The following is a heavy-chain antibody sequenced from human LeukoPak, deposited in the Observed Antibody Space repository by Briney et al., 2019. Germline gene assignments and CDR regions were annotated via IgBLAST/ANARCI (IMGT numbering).Heavy chain of an antibody. D-gene: IGHD3-10*01. CDR2: IYYTGST. CDR3: ARDQAGWFGELFRYYYYCYMDV. J-gene: IGHJ6*03. V-gene: IGHV4-59*12. CDR1: GGPISGDY. Sequence: PSETLSHTCTVSGGPISGDYWSWIRQPPGKGLDWNGYIYYTGSTNYNPSLKSRVTISVDTSKNQFSLKLSSVTAADTAVYYCARDQAGWFGELFRYYYYCYMDVWGKGTTVTISS.